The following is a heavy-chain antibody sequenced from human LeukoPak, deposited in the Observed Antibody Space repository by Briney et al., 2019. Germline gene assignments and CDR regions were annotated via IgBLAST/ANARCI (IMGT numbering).Heavy chain of an antibody. D-gene: IGHD3-22*01. V-gene: IGHV1-46*01. J-gene: IGHJ4*02. CDR2: INPSGGST. Sequence: GASVKVSCKASGGTFSSYAISWVRQAPGQGLEWMGLINPSGGSTSYAQKFQGRVTMTRDTSTSTVYMELSSLRSEDTAVYYCARESSDYDSSGYPDYWGQGTLVTVSS. CDR1: GGTFSSYA. CDR3: ARESSDYDSSGYPDY.